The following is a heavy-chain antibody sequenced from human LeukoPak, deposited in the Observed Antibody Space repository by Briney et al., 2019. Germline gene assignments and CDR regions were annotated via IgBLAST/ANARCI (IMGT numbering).Heavy chain of an antibody. CDR1: GYTFTDNY. CDR2: ISPNTGTT. V-gene: IGHV1-2*02. Sequence: ASVKVSCKASGYTFTDNYLHWVRQAPGHGLEWMGWISPNTGTTNYAQNFQGRVTMTRDTSISTAYIELGRLRSDDTAMYYCARSPRGLRTLFFDFWGQGSLVTVSS. J-gene: IGHJ4*02. D-gene: IGHD3-10*01. CDR3: ARSPRGLRTLFFDF.